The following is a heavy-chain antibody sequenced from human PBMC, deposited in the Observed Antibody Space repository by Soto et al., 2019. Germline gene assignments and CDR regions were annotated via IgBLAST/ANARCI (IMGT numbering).Heavy chain of an antibody. D-gene: IGHD3-16*01. Sequence: QVQLQESGPGLVKPSETLSLTCAVSGGSISADYWCSWVRQPPGKGLEWVGAIHHTGSNNYIQSLKSRVTMSLDKSNNQLSLKFNSVTAADTALYYCARGSDYRWVYWGQGTLLTVAS. J-gene: IGHJ4*02. V-gene: IGHV4-4*02. CDR1: GGSISADYW. CDR3: ARGSDYRWVY. CDR2: IHHTGSN.